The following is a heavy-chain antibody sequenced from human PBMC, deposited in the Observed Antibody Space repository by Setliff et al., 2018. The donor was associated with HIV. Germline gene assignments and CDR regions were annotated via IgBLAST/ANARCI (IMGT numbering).Heavy chain of an antibody. CDR2: ISSSSSTI. D-gene: IGHD6-19*01. Sequence: GGSLRLSCAASGFTFSTYWMGWVRQAPGKGLEWVSYISSSSSTIYYADSVKGRFTISRDNAKNSLYLQMNSLRAEDTAVYYCARARIAVAGLNWFDPWGQGTLVTVSS. CDR3: ARARIAVAGLNWFDP. CDR1: GFTFSTYW. J-gene: IGHJ5*02. V-gene: IGHV3-48*04.